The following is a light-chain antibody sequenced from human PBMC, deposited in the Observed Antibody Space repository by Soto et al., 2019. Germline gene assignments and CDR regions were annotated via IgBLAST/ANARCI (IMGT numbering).Light chain of an antibody. Sequence: EIVMTQSPATLSVSPGERATLSCMASQSVSSNLAWYQQKPGQAPRLLIYGASTSATGIPARLSGSGSGTEFPLTIRSLQSEDFAVYYCQQYNNWPFTYGGGTKVELK. CDR1: QSVSSN. CDR3: QQYNNWPFT. J-gene: IGKJ4*01. CDR2: GAS. V-gene: IGKV3D-15*01.